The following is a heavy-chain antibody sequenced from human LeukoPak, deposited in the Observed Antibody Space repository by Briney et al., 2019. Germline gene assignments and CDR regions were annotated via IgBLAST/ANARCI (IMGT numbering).Heavy chain of an antibody. CDR1: GYTFAGYY. D-gene: IGHD6-19*01. V-gene: IGHV1-2*06. J-gene: IGHJ4*02. CDR3: ASLAVAAPDYDY. CDR2: INPNSGGT. Sequence: ASVKVSCKASGYTFAGYYMHWVRQAPGQGLEWMGRINPNSGGTNYAQKFQGRVTMTRDTSISTAYMELSRLRSDDTAVYYCASLAVAAPDYDYWGQGTLVTVSS.